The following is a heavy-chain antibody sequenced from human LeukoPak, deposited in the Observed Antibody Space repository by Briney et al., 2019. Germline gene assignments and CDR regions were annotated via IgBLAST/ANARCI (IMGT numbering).Heavy chain of an antibody. D-gene: IGHD3-22*01. CDR3: ARDLSSGYPLDY. CDR2: ISSSSSYI. CDR1: GFTFSSYS. Sequence: PGGSLRLSCAASGFTFSSYSMNWVRQAPGKGLEWVSSISSSSSYIYYADSVKGRFTISRDNAKNALYLQMNSLRAEDMAVYYCARDLSSGYPLDYWGQGTLVTVSS. J-gene: IGHJ4*02. V-gene: IGHV3-21*01.